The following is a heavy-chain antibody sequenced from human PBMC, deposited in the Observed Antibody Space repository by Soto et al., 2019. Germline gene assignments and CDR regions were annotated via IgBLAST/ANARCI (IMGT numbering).Heavy chain of an antibody. V-gene: IGHV3-33*01. CDR2: IWLDGSKK. CDR3: ARGLWSFDY. Sequence: QVQLVESGGGVVQPGRSLRLSCAASGFTFSSYGMHWVRQAPGKGLEWVAVIWLDGSKKYYADSVKGRFTISRDNSKNTLSLQTSTLSDEDTAVYYCARGLWSFDYWGQGNLVTVSS. D-gene: IGHD5-18*01. J-gene: IGHJ4*02. CDR1: GFTFSSYG.